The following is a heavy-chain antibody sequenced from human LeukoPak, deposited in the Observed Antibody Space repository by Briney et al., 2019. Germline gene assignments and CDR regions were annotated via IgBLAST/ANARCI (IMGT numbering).Heavy chain of an antibody. D-gene: IGHD3-3*01. J-gene: IGHJ4*02. Sequence: GGSLRLSCAASGFTVSSNYMSWVRQPPGKGLEWVSVIYSGGSTYYADSVKGRFTISRDNSKNTLYLQMNSLRAEDTAVYYCARARSRYDFWSGYSIDYWGQGTLVTVSS. CDR3: ARARSRYDFWSGYSIDY. CDR2: IYSGGST. V-gene: IGHV3-53*01. CDR1: GFTVSSNY.